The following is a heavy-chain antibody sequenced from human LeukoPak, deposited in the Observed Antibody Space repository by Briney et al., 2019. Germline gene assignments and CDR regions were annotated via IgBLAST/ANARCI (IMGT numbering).Heavy chain of an antibody. CDR1: GYTFTGYY. CDR2: INPNSGGT. V-gene: IGHV1-2*02. D-gene: IGHD3-10*01. CDR3: ARALWFGELPYYFDY. J-gene: IGHJ4*02. Sequence: EASVKVSCKASGYTFTGYYMHWVRQAPGQGLEWMGWINPNSGGTNYAQKFQGRVTMTRDTSISTAYMELSRLRSDDTAVYYCARALWFGELPYYFDYWGQGTLVTVSS.